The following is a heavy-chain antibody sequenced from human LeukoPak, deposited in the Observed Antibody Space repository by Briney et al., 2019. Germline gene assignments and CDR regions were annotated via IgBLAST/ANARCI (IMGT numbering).Heavy chain of an antibody. CDR2: IKQGGSER. CDR3: ARENTAVPGGGC. CDR1: GFTISNYW. D-gene: IGHD5-18*01. J-gene: IGHJ4*02. V-gene: IGHV3-7*01. Sequence: GGSLRLSCAASGFTISNYWMLWVREAPGKAPEGVANIKQGGSERYYVDSVKGRFTVSRDNAKNSLYLQMNSLRVDDTAVYYCARENTAVPGGGCWGQGTLVTVSS.